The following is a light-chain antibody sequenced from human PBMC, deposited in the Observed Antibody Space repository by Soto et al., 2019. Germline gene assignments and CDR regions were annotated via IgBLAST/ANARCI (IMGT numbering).Light chain of an antibody. CDR1: QSVSSY. Sequence: EIVLTQSPATLSLSPGERATLSCRASQSVSSYLAWYQQKPGQAPRLLIYDASNRATGIPARFSGSGSGTDSTLTISSLEPEDFAVYYCQQRSNWLRTFGQGTKVDIK. CDR3: QQRSNWLRT. CDR2: DAS. J-gene: IGKJ1*01. V-gene: IGKV3-11*01.